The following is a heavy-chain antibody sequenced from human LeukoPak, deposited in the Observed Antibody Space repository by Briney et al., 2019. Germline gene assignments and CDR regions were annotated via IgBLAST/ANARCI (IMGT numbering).Heavy chain of an antibody. V-gene: IGHV4-59*01. J-gene: IGHJ4*02. Sequence: SETLSLTCTVSGGSISSYYWSWIRQPPGKGLEWIGYIYYSGSTNYNPSLKSRVTISVDTSKNQFSLKLSSVTAADTAVYYCARGGERYGDYYWDFDCWGQGTLVTVSS. D-gene: IGHD4-17*01. CDR2: IYYSGST. CDR1: GGSISSYY. CDR3: ARGGERYGDYYWDFDC.